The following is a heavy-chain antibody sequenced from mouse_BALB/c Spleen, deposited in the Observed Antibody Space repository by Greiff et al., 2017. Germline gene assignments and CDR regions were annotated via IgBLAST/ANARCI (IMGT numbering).Heavy chain of an antibody. Sequence: QVQLQQSGAELVRPGTSVKISCKASGYTFTNYWLGWVKQRPGHGLEWIGDIYPGGGYTNYNEKFKGKATLTADTSSSTAYMQLSSLTSEDSAVYFCARSDGYPAWFAYWGQGTLVTVSA. CDR2: IYPGGGYT. CDR3: ARSDGYPAWFAY. V-gene: IGHV1-63*02. CDR1: GYTFTNYW. J-gene: IGHJ3*01. D-gene: IGHD2-3*01.